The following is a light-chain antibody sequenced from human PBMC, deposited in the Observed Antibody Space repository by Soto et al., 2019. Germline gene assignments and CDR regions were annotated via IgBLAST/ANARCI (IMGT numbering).Light chain of an antibody. V-gene: IGKV3-20*01. CDR3: QQYASSPLT. CDR1: QSVGRNF. Sequence: EIVLTQSPGTLSLSPGERATLSCRASQSVGRNFLAWYQQKAGQAPRLLIHGASSRATGIPDRFSGSGSGTDFSLTISRLEPEDCAVYYWQQYASSPLTFGGGTKVE. J-gene: IGKJ4*01. CDR2: GAS.